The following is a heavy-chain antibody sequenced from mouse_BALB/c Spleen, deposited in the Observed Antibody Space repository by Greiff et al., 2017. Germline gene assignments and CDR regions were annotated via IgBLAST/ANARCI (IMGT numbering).Heavy chain of an antibody. CDR3: TIYYEYGVGYAMDY. D-gene: IGHD2-4*01. V-gene: IGHV1S81*02. J-gene: IGHJ4*01. CDR1: GYTFTSYY. Sequence: QVHVKQSGAELVKPGASVKLSCKASGYTFTSYYMYWVKQRPGQGLEWIGGINPSNGGTNFNEKFKSKATLTVDKSSSTAYMQLSSLTSEDSAVYYCTIYYEYGVGYAMDYWGQGTSVTVSS. CDR2: INPSNGGT.